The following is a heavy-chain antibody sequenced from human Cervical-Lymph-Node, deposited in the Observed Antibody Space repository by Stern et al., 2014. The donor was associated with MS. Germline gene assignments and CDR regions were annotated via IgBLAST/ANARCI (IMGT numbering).Heavy chain of an antibody. CDR1: GFTLSSFG. J-gene: IGHJ6*02. Sequence: QVQLVQSGGGVVQPGRSLRLSCTASGFTLSSFGIHWVRQTPGKGLEWLAVTLSDGGNKYYADSVKGRFTISRDNSKNTVYLHMNSLRAEDTAIYYCARARVVPAAIKDAYFYGVDVWGQGTTVTVSS. CDR2: TLSDGGNK. D-gene: IGHD2-2*01. V-gene: IGHV3-33*01. CDR3: ARARVVPAAIKDAYFYGVDV.